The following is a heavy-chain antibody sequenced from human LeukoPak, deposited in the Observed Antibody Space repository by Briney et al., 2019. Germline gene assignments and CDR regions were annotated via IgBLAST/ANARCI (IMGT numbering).Heavy chain of an antibody. CDR2: NSGSADNT. CDR3: AKGPKLGDGFHCDY. V-gene: IGHV3-23*01. D-gene: IGHD5-24*01. Sequence: GGSLRLSCAASGFTVSSIHMVWVRQAPGKGLEWVSGNSGSADNTYYADSVKGRFTISRDISKNTVYLQMNNLRVDDTAVYYCAKGPKLGDGFHCDYWGQGTLVTVSS. J-gene: IGHJ4*02. CDR1: GFTVSSIH.